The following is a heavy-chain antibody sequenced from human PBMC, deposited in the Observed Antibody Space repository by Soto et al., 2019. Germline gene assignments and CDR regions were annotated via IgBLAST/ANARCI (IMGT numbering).Heavy chain of an antibody. CDR1: GGTFSSYA. J-gene: IGHJ6*02. V-gene: IGHV1-69*13. CDR3: AYYYDSSGYYYYYGMDV. D-gene: IGHD3-22*01. CDR2: IIPIFGTA. Sequence: SVKVSCKASGGTFSSYAISWVRQAPGQGLEWMGGIIPIFGTANYAQKFQGRVTITEDESTSTAYMELSSLRSEDTAVYYCAYYYDSSGYYYYYGMDVWGQGTTVTVSS.